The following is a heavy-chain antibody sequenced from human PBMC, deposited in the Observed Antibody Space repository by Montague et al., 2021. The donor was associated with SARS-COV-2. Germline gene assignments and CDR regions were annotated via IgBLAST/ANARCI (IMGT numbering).Heavy chain of an antibody. J-gene: IGHJ5*02. V-gene: IGHV4-61*08. CDR3: AREGLHNWFDP. CDR1: GFSLSTSGMC. CDR2: IYYRGST. Sequence: LVKPTQTLTLTCTFSGFSLSTSGMCVIWVRQPPGKRLEWIGYIYYRGSTNYNPSLESRVTMSIDTSKNQFSVKLRSVTAADTAVYFCAREGLHNWFDPWGQGTLVIVSS.